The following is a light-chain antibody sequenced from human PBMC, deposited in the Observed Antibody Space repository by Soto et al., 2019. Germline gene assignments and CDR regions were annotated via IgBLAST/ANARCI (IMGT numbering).Light chain of an antibody. CDR2: ESN. Sequence: QSVLTQPASVSGSLGQSITISCTGTHSDDGNSNLVSWYQQHPGRAPTLLIYESNKRPSGISDRLSGSRSGDTASLTISGLQAEDEADYYCRSYGNRRHPYVFGAGTKVTVL. J-gene: IGLJ1*01. CDR1: HSDDGNSNL. CDR3: RSYGNRRHPYV. V-gene: IGLV2-23*01.